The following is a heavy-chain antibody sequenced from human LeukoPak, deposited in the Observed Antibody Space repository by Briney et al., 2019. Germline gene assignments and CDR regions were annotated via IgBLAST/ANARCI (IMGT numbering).Heavy chain of an antibody. CDR1: GFTFSSYG. D-gene: IGHD4-17*01. Sequence: GGSLRLSCAASGFTFSSYGMHWVRQAPGKGLEWVAFIRYDGSNKYYADSVKGRFTISRDNSKNTLYLQMNSLRAEDTAVYYCARDLTHDYGDYWYDDWGQGTLVTVSS. J-gene: IGHJ5*02. CDR2: IRYDGSNK. CDR3: ARDLTHDYGDYWYDD. V-gene: IGHV3-30*02.